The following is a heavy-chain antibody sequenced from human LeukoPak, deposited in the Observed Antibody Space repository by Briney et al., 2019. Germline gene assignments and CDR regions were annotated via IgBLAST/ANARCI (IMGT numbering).Heavy chain of an antibody. CDR3: TRDRSRAEDD. CDR1: GFTFSGHW. D-gene: IGHD1-14*01. J-gene: IGHJ4*02. Sequence: SGRSLRLSCAASGFTFSGHWMSWVRQAPGKGLEWVANIKQGGSDKYYVDSVKGRFTISRDNANNLLYLQMNSLRGEDTAVYYCTRDRSRAEDDWGQGTLVTVSS. CDR2: IKQGGSDK. V-gene: IGHV3-7*01.